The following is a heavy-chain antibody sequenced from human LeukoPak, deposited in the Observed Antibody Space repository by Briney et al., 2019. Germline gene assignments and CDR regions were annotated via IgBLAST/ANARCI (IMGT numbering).Heavy chain of an antibody. CDR1: GFTFSSYS. V-gene: IGHV3-21*01. CDR2: ISSSSSYI. D-gene: IGHD6-13*01. J-gene: IGHJ3*02. CDR3: AKIGSSWYWAFDI. Sequence: GGSLRLSCAASGFTFSSYSMNWVRQAPGKGLEWVSSISSSSSYIYYADSVKGRFTISRDNAKNPLYLQMNSLRAEDTAVYYCAKIGSSWYWAFDIWGQGTMVTVSS.